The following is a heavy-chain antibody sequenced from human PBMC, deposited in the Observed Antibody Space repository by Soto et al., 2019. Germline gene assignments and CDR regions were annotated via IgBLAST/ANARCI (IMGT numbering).Heavy chain of an antibody. Sequence: GGSLRLSCSASGFTFSSYAMHWVRQAPGKGLEYVSAISSNGGSTYYADSVKGRFTISRDNSKNTLYLQMSSLRAEDTAVYYCVMGGLIGYDSSGAGVYWGQGTLVTVSS. CDR3: VMGGLIGYDSSGAGVY. D-gene: IGHD3-22*01. CDR1: GFTFSSYA. V-gene: IGHV3-64D*08. J-gene: IGHJ4*02. CDR2: ISSNGGST.